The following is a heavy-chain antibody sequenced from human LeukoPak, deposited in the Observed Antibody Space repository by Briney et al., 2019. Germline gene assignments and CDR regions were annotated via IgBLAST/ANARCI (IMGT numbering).Heavy chain of an antibody. CDR1: GGSISSGSYY. Sequence: SETLSLTCTVSGGSISSGSYYGSWIRQPAGKGLEWIVRIYTSGSTNYNPSLKIRVTISVDTSKNQFSLKLSSVTAADTAVYYCARRFDHWGQGTLVTVSS. J-gene: IGHJ5*02. V-gene: IGHV4-61*02. CDR3: ARRFDH. CDR2: IYTSGST.